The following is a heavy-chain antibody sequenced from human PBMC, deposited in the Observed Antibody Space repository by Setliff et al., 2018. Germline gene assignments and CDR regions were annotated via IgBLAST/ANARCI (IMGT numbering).Heavy chain of an antibody. Sequence: SETLSLTCTVSDGSLSTYYWSWIRQPPGKGLEFIGYVYYSGSTNYNPSLKSRVTMSVDVSKNQFSLKLSSVTAADTAVYYCARVWELWPSTKNWFDPWGQGTLVTVSS. CDR2: VYYSGST. D-gene: IGHD3-16*01. J-gene: IGHJ5*02. CDR1: DGSLSTYY. CDR3: ARVWELWPSTKNWFDP. V-gene: IGHV4-59*01.